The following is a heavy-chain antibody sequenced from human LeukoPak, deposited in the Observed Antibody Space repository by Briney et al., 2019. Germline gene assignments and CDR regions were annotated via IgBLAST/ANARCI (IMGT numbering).Heavy chain of an antibody. D-gene: IGHD3-9*01. Sequence: GASVKVSCKASGYTFTSDGISWVRQAPGQGLEWMGWISAYNGNTNYAQKLQGRVTMTTDTSTSTAYMELRSLRSDDTAVYYCARAGEVLRYFDWLPLSYYYGMDVWGQGTTVTVSS. V-gene: IGHV1-18*01. J-gene: IGHJ6*02. CDR2: ISAYNGNT. CDR3: ARAGEVLRYFDWLPLSYYYGMDV. CDR1: GYTFTSDG.